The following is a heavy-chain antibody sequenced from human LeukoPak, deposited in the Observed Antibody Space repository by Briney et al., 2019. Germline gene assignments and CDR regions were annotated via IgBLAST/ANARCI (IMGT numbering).Heavy chain of an antibody. CDR1: GYTLTELS. V-gene: IGHV1-24*01. Sequence: ASVKVSCTVSGYTLTELSMHWVRQAPGKGLEWMGGFDPEDGETIYAQKFQGRVTMTEDTSTDTAYMELSSLRSEDTAVYYCATERRENMVAARTFDYWGQGTLVTVSS. D-gene: IGHD5-12*01. CDR3: ATERRENMVAARTFDY. CDR2: FDPEDGET. J-gene: IGHJ4*02.